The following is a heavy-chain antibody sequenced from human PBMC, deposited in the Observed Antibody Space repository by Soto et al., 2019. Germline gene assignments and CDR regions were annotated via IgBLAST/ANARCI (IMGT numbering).Heavy chain of an antibody. J-gene: IGHJ6*02. V-gene: IGHV1-2*04. CDR3: ACFGAGLRGETDEDMDL. CDR1: RLGLTPSC. CDR2: INPNSGCT. D-gene: IGHD1-26*01. Sequence: SVCVSGSQYRLGLTPSCMQELRPAPGRGLEWMGWINPNSGCTNYAQKFQGWVTMTRGTSISTAYIELSMLRSDDTAGYYGACFGAGLRGETDEDMDLWVHWTPVTVSS.